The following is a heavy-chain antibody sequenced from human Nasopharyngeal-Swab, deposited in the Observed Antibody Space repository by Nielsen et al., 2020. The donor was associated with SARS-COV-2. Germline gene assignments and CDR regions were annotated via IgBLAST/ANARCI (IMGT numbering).Heavy chain of an antibody. J-gene: IGHJ5*02. V-gene: IGHV4-34*01. D-gene: IGHD3-10*01. CDR2: INHSGST. CDR1: GVSFSGYY. Sequence: GSLRLSCAVYGVSFSGYYWSWIRQPPGKGLEWIGEINHSGSTNYNPSLKSRVTISVDTSKNQFSLKLSSVTAADTAVYYCAGGGTYGSGNWFDPWGQGTLVTVSS. CDR3: AGGGTYGSGNWFDP.